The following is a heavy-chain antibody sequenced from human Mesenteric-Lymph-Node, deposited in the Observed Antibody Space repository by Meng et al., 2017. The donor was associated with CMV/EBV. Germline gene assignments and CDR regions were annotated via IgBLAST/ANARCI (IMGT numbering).Heavy chain of an antibody. J-gene: IGHJ4*02. CDR2: IYYSGST. D-gene: IGHD5-24*01. CDR1: GGSVSSGSYY. CDR3: ARFRDGYNDY. V-gene: IGHV4-61*01. Sequence: SETLSLTCTVSGGSVSSGSYYWSWIRQPPGKGLEWTGYIYYSGSTNYNPSLKSRVTISVDTSKNQFSLKLSSVTAADTAVYYCARFRDGYNDYWGQGTLVTVSS.